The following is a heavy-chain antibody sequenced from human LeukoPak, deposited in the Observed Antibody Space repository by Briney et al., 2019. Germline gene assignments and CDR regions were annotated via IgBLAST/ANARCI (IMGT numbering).Heavy chain of an antibody. V-gene: IGHV3-23*01. D-gene: IGHD3-22*01. Sequence: GGSLRLSCAASGFTFDYSAMTWVRQAPEKGLEWVSAINTGDITFYANSVKGRFTISRDNSKNALFLQMNSLRAEDTAIYYCVKGGFTYYDDWGQGTLVTVSS. CDR2: INTGDIT. J-gene: IGHJ4*02. CDR3: VKGGFTYYDD. CDR1: GFTFDYSA.